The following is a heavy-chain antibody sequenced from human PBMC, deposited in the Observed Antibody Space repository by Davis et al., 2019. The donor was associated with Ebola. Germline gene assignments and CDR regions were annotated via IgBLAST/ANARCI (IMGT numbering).Heavy chain of an antibody. Sequence: SETLSLTCAVYGGSFSGYYWSWIRQPPGKGLEWIGQINHSGSTSPNPSLKSRVTISVDTSKNQFSLKLTSVTAADTAVYFCARGLSGSPPPAAIFDYWGQGTLVTVSS. D-gene: IGHD2-2*01. CDR1: GGSFSGYY. J-gene: IGHJ4*02. CDR2: INHSGST. V-gene: IGHV4-34*01. CDR3: ARGLSGSPPPAAIFDY.